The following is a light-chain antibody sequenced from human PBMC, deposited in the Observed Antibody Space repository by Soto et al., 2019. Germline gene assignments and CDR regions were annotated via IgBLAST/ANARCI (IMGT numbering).Light chain of an antibody. CDR3: QQYGSSPQT. J-gene: IGKJ1*01. CDR1: QSVSSN. CDR2: GAS. V-gene: IGKV3-20*01. Sequence: EIVMTQSPTILSVSPGERATLSCRASQSVSSNLAWYQQKPGQAPRLLIYGASSRATGIPDRFSGSGSGTDFTLTINRLAPEDFAVYHCQQYGSSPQTFGQGTKVDI.